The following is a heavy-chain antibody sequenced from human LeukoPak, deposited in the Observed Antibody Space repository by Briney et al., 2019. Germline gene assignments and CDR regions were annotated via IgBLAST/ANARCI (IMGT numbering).Heavy chain of an antibody. CDR3: ASHYDFWSGPDY. CDR1: GGTFSSYA. CDR2: IIPIFGTA. J-gene: IGHJ4*02. V-gene: IGHV1-69*13. D-gene: IGHD3-3*01. Sequence: SVKVSCKASGGTFSSYAISRVRQAPGQGLEWMGGIIPIFGTANYAQKFQGRVTITADESTSTAYMELSSLRSEDTAVYYCASHYDFWSGPDYWGQGTLVTVSS.